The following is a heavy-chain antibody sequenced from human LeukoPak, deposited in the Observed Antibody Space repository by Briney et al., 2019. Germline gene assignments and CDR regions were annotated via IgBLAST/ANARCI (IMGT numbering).Heavy chain of an antibody. CDR3: ARSSSWYHADFDY. Sequence: SETLSLTCAVYGGSFSGYYWSWIRQPPGKGLEWIGEINHSGSTNYNPSLKSRVTISVDTSKNQFSLKLSSVTAADTAVYYCARSSSWYHADFDYWGQGTLVTASS. CDR1: GGSFSGYY. J-gene: IGHJ4*02. CDR2: INHSGST. V-gene: IGHV4-34*01. D-gene: IGHD6-13*01.